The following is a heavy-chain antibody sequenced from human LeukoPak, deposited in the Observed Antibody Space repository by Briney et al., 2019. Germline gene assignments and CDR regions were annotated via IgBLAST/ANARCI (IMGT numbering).Heavy chain of an antibody. D-gene: IGHD3-3*01. V-gene: IGHV4-34*01. J-gene: IGHJ3*02. CDR2: INHSGST. Sequence: SETLSLTCAVYGGSFSGYYWSWIRQPPGKGLEWIGEINHSGSTNYNPSLKSRVTISVDTSKNQFSLKLSSVTAADTAVYYCARVASYDFWSGYSRSGRHDAFDIWGQGTMVTVSS. CDR3: ARVASYDFWSGYSRSGRHDAFDI. CDR1: GGSFSGYY.